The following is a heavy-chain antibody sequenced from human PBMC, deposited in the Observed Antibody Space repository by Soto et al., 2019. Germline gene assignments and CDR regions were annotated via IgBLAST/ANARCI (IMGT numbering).Heavy chain of an antibody. Sequence: GGSLRLSCAASGFTFSSYGMHWVRQAPGKGLEWVAVISYDGSNKYYADSVKGRFTISRDNSKNTLYLQMNSLRAEDTAVYYCAKDHTLDAFDIWGQGTMVTVSS. V-gene: IGHV3-30*18. J-gene: IGHJ3*02. CDR2: ISYDGSNK. CDR1: GFTFSSYG. CDR3: AKDHTLDAFDI. D-gene: IGHD2-2*02.